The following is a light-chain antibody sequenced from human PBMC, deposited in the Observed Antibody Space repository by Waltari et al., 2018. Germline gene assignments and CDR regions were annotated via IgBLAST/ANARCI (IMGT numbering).Light chain of an antibody. CDR2: DAS. J-gene: IGKJ3*01. Sequence: EIVLTQSPATLSLSPGERAVLSCRASQSFNNYLAWYQQKPGQAPRLLIYDASTRATGIAARFSGSGSGTDFTLTISSLEPEYSAVYYCQERSDWRGLTFGPGTKVDIK. V-gene: IGKV3-11*01. CDR1: QSFNNY. CDR3: QERSDWRGLT.